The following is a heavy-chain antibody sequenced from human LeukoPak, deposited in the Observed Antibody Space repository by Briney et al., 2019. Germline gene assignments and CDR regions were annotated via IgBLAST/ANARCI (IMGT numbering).Heavy chain of an antibody. Sequence: GGSLRLSCAASGFTFSNYGMHWVRQAPGKGLEWVSFIRYDGSNKFYADSLKGRFTISRDNSKNTLYLQTKSLRAEDTAVYYCARVRVTRVGSSRYRVFDIGAKGKRATV. CDR1: GFTFSNYG. D-gene: IGHD6-13*01. J-gene: IGHJ3*02. CDR3: ARVRVTRVGSSRYRVFDI. CDR2: IRYDGSNK. V-gene: IGHV3-30*02.